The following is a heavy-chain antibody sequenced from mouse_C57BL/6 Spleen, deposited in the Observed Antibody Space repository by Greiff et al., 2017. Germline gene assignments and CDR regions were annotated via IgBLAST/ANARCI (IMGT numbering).Heavy chain of an antibody. V-gene: IGHV1-81*01. Sequence: QVQLKQSGAELARPGASVKLSCKASGYTFTSYGISWVKQRTGQGLEWIGEIYPRSGNTYYSEKFKGKATLTADKSSSTAYMELRSLTSEDSAVYFCARLDGVYAMDYWGQGTSVTVSS. CDR2: IYPRSGNT. CDR3: ARLDGVYAMDY. CDR1: GYTFTSYG. D-gene: IGHD2-3*01. J-gene: IGHJ4*01.